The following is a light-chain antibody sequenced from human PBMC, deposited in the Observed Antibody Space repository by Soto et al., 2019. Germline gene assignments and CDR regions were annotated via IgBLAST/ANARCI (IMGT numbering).Light chain of an antibody. J-gene: IGKJ1*01. CDR1: QSVSSSH. CDR3: QQYGASPWT. CDR2: DTS. V-gene: IGKV3-20*01. Sequence: EVELTQSPGTLSLSPGERATLSCRASQSVSSSHLAWYQQKRGQVPRLLIYDTSTRATGIPDRFSGSGSGTDFTLTISRMEHEDFAVYHCQQYGASPWTFGQGTKVEVK.